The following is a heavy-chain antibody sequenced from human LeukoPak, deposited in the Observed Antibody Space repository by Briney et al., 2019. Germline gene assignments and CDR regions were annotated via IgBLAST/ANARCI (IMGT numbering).Heavy chain of an antibody. CDR2: INAGNGDT. V-gene: IGHV1-3*01. D-gene: IGHD3-10*01. CDR1: GYTLTKFN. Sequence: ASVKVSCKASGYTLTKFNVHWVRQAPGQSLEWLGLINAGNGDTKYALNFQDRVSITSDTSASTVYMELSSLTSEDTAVYFCARDGLLGTRDSENYGPYYFDYWGQGTLVTVSS. J-gene: IGHJ4*02. CDR3: ARDGLLGTRDSENYGPYYFDY.